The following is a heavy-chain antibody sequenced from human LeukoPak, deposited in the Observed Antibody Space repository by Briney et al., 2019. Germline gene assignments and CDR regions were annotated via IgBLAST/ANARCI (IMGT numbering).Heavy chain of an antibody. V-gene: IGHV3-33*06. D-gene: IGHD2-15*01. CDR2: IWYDGSNK. J-gene: IGHJ4*02. CDR1: GSTFSSHG. Sequence: PGGSLRLSCAASGSTFSSHGMHWVRQAPGKGLEWVAVIWYDGSNKYYADSVKGRFTISRDNSKNTLYLQMNSLRAEDTAVYYCVKDSVAATHLDHWGQGTLVTVSS. CDR3: VKDSVAATHLDH.